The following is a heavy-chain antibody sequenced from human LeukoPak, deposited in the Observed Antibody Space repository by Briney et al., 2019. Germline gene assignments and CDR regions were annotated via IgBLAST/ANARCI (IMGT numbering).Heavy chain of an antibody. CDR1: GFTFSSYW. CDR3: ANLAYCGGDCSKSPDY. V-gene: IGHV3-7*01. J-gene: IGHJ4*02. Sequence: GGSLRLSCAASGFTFSSYWMSWVRQAPGKGLEWVANIKQDEGEKFYVDSVKGRFTISRDNAKNSLYLQMNSLRAEDTAVYYCANLAYCGGDCSKSPDYWGQGTLVTASS. CDR2: IKQDEGEK. D-gene: IGHD2-21*02.